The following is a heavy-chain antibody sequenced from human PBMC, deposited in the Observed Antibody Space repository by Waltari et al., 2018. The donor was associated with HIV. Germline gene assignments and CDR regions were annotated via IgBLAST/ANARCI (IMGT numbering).Heavy chain of an antibody. CDR1: GYTLTELS. Sequence: QVQLVQSGAEVKKPGASVKVSCKVSGYTLTELSMHWVRQAPGKGLEWMGGFDPEEGETIYEQKFQGRVTMTEDTSTDTAYMELSSLRSEDTAVYYCATEPAAISGDYNWFDPWGQGTLVTVSS. V-gene: IGHV1-24*01. J-gene: IGHJ5*02. CDR2: FDPEEGET. CDR3: ATEPAAISGDYNWFDP. D-gene: IGHD2-2*02.